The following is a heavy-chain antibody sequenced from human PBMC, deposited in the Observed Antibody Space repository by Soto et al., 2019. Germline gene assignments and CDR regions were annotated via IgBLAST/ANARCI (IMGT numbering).Heavy chain of an antibody. D-gene: IGHD3-16*01. CDR1: GDSVSSGNYY. CDR2: IYFTGST. J-gene: IGHJ5*02. V-gene: IGHV4-61*01. Sequence: PSETLSLTCTVSGDSVSSGNYYWTWIRQPPGKGLEWIGSIYFTGSTNYNPSLKSRFTMSIDTSRNLFSLRLDSVTAADTAVYYCGRVPVDTYMIYWSDPWGQGTLVTVSS. CDR3: GRVPVDTYMIYWSDP.